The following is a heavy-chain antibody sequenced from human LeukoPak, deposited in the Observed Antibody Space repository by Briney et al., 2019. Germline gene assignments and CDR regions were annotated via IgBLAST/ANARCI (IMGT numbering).Heavy chain of an antibody. V-gene: IGHV4-59*01. CDR3: ARVSGYDWESFFDY. Sequence: SSETLSLTCTVSGVSISGYYWSWIRQSPGKGLEWIGYIFYSGSTNYNPSLKSRVTISVDTSKNQFSLKLSSVIAADTAVYYCARVSGYDWESFFDYWGQGTLVTVSS. CDR1: GVSISGYY. J-gene: IGHJ4*02. CDR2: IFYSGST. D-gene: IGHD5-12*01.